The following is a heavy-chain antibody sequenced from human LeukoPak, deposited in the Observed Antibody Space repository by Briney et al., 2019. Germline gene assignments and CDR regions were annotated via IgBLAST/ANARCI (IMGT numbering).Heavy chain of an antibody. CDR2: ISRSGSTM. J-gene: IGHJ4*02. CDR3: ARGGGNYDY. Sequence: GGSLRLSCAASGFTFSSYEMNWVRQAPGKGLEWVSYISRSGSTMYYADSVKGRFTISIDNAKNSLYLQMNSLRAEDTAVYYCARGGGNYDYWGQGILVTVSS. D-gene: IGHD4-23*01. V-gene: IGHV3-48*03. CDR1: GFTFSSYE.